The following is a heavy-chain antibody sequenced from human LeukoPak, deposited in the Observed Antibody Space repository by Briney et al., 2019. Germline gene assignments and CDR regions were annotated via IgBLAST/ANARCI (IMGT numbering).Heavy chain of an antibody. CDR1: GFTFSSYA. CDR2: ISGSGGST. Sequence: GGSLRLSCAASGFTFSSYAMSWVRQAPGKGLEWVSTISGSGGSTYYADSVKGRFTISRDNSKNTLYLQMNSLRAEDTAVYYCAKDSSSGWYGSSANDYWGQGTLVTVSS. D-gene: IGHD6-19*01. V-gene: IGHV3-23*01. J-gene: IGHJ4*02. CDR3: AKDSSSGWYGSSANDY.